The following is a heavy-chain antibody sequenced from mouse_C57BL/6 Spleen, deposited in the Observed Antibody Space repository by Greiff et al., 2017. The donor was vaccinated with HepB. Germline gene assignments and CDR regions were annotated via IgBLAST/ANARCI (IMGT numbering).Heavy chain of an antibody. CDR3: ASDYDGFDY. J-gene: IGHJ2*01. CDR1: GFSLTSYG. V-gene: IGHV2-2*01. D-gene: IGHD2-4*01. Sequence: QVQLKQSGPGLVQPSQSLSITCTVSGFSLTSYGVHWVRQSPGKGLEWLGVIWSGGSTDYNAAFISRRSISKDNSKSQVFFKMNSLQADDTAIYYCASDYDGFDYWGQGTTLTVSS. CDR2: IWSGGST.